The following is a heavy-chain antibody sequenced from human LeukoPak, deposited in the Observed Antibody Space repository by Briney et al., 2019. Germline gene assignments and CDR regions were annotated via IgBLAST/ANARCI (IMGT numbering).Heavy chain of an antibody. Sequence: GGSLRLSCAASGFTFNTFNMNWVRQAPGKGLEWVSSITSGGDYIYYADSVKGRFTISRDDAKSSLYLQMNSLRAEDTAVYFCARIRGDGSTFEYWGQGTLVTVSS. CDR3: ARIRGDGSTFEY. CDR2: ITSGGDYI. CDR1: GFTFNTFN. V-gene: IGHV3-21*01. J-gene: IGHJ4*02. D-gene: IGHD5-24*01.